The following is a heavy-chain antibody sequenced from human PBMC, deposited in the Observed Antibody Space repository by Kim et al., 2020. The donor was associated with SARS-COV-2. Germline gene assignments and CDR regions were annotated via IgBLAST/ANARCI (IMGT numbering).Heavy chain of an antibody. J-gene: IGHJ6*02. V-gene: IGHV3-33*01. CDR2: IWYDGSNK. D-gene: IGHD1-7*01. CDR1: GFTFSSYG. Sequence: GGSLRLSCAASGFTFSSYGMHWVRQAPGKGLEWVAVIWYDGSNKYYADSVKGRFTISRDNSKNTLYLQMNSLRAEDTAVYYCARDWKYQPDLGADYYYGMDVWGQGTTVTVSS. CDR3: ARDWKYQPDLGADYYYGMDV.